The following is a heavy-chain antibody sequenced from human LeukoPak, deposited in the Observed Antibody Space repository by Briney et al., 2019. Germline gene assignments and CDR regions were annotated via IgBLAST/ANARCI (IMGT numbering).Heavy chain of an antibody. D-gene: IGHD3-9*01. Sequence: PSETLSLTCGVYGGSFSGYYYNWIRQSPGKGLEWIAEINRLGSTNYNPSLKSRVAISIDTSKSQFSLRLSSVTAADTAVYYCARGGYNIDWMKDAPDNWGQGTLVTVSS. V-gene: IGHV4-34*01. CDR3: ARGGYNIDWMKDAPDN. CDR2: INRLGST. CDR1: GGSFSGYY. J-gene: IGHJ4*02.